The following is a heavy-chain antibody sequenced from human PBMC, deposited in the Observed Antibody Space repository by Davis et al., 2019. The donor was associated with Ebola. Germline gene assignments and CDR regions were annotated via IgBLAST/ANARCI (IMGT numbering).Heavy chain of an antibody. D-gene: IGHD1-26*01. J-gene: IGHJ4*02. CDR2: LSGSGGLS. V-gene: IGHV3-23*01. CDR3: ARGTSSVIVVQPDY. CDR1: GYTFRIHA. Sequence: GGSLRLSCAASGYTFRIHAMTWVRQAPGKGLEWVSALSGSGGLSYYADSVKRRFTISRDNSKNLVYLQMSSLRPEDTAVYYCARGTSSVIVVQPDYWGQGTMVTVSS.